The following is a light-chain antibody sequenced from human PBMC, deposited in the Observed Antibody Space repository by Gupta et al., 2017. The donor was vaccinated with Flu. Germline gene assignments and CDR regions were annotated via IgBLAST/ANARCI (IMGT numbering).Light chain of an antibody. CDR1: QHIMSSY. Sequence: PAPFSAPGGNRAPPTGPAQHIMSSYLAWYQQKPSKAPKLLIYDASTWASGVPARFTGSGSGTEFTLTISRLQPEDFAMYYCHQYCSSPPTFGRGTKLEIK. CDR3: HQYCSSPPT. CDR2: DAS. V-gene: IGKV3D-20*01. J-gene: IGKJ2*01.